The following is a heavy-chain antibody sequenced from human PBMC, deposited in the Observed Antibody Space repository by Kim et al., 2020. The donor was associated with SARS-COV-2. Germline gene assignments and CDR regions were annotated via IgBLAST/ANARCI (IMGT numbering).Heavy chain of an antibody. CDR3: ARARYCSSTSCYYNYYYGMDV. CDR2: ISSSSSNI. V-gene: IGHV3-21*01. CDR1: GFTFSSYS. J-gene: IGHJ6*02. D-gene: IGHD2-2*01. Sequence: GGSLRLSCAASGFTFSSYSMNWVRQAPGKGLEWVSSISSSSSNIYYADDAMGRLTISCDNSKNSLYLQMNSLRAEDTAVYYCARARYCSSTSCYYNYYYGMDVWGQGTTVTVSS.